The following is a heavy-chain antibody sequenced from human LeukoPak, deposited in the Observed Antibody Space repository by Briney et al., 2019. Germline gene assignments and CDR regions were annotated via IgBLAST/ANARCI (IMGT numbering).Heavy chain of an antibody. J-gene: IGHJ5*02. Sequence: SETLSLTCTVSGGSISSYYWSWIRQPPGKGLEWIGYIYYSGSTNYNPSLKSRVTISVDTSKNQFSLKLSSVTAAATAVYYCARRGAARSDWFDPWGQGTLVTVSS. CDR1: GGSISSYY. CDR3: ARRGAARSDWFDP. D-gene: IGHD6-6*01. CDR2: IYYSGST. V-gene: IGHV4-59*01.